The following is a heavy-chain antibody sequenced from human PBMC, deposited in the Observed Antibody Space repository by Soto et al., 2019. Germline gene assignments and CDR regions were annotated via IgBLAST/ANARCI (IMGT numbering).Heavy chain of an antibody. CDR1: GLTFSSSG. J-gene: IGHJ6*02. CDR3: ARTVITGTTRYYYGMDV. V-gene: IGHV3-30*03. D-gene: IGHD1-20*01. Sequence: MTLSCAARGLTFSSSGMYWYHQAPGKGLEWVAVISYDGSNKYYADSVKGRFTISRDNSKNTLYLQMNSLRAEDTAVYYCARTVITGTTRYYYGMDVWGQGTTVTVSS. CDR2: ISYDGSNK.